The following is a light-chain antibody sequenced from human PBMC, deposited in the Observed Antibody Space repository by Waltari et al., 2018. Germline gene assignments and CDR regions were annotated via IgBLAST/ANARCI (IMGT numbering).Light chain of an antibody. J-gene: IGLJ2*01. V-gene: IGLV2-11*01. CDR1: SSDVGGYNY. CDR2: DDN. Sequence: QSALTQPRSVSGSPGQSVTISCTGTSSDVGGYNYVSWYQQHPGKAPKFMIYDDNKRPSGVPDRFSGSKSGNTASLTISGLQAEDEADYYCCSYAGSYTFVFGGGTKLTVL. CDR3: CSYAGSYTFV.